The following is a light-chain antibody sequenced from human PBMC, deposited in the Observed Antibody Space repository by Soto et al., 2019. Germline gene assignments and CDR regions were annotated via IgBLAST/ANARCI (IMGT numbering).Light chain of an antibody. Sequence: QSVLTQPPSVSGAPGQRVTISCTGSSSNIGARYDVHWYQQLPGTAPKLLIYGNSNRPSGVPDRFSGSKSGTSASLAITGLQAEDEADYYSQSYDSSLSGPVFGGGTKVTVL. J-gene: IGLJ2*01. CDR1: SSNIGARYD. CDR3: QSYDSSLSGPV. V-gene: IGLV1-40*01. CDR2: GNS.